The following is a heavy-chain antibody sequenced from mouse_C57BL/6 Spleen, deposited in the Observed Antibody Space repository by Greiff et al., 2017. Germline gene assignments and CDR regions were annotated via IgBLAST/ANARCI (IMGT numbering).Heavy chain of an antibody. J-gene: IGHJ2*01. CDR1: GYAFSSSW. CDR2: IYPGDGDT. CDR3: ARSTMVAFDY. V-gene: IGHV1-82*01. Sequence: VQLQQSGPELVKPRASVKISCKASGYAFSSSWMNWVKQRPGKGLEWIGRIYPGDGDTNYNGKFKGKATLTADKSSSTAYMQLSSLTSEDSAVYFCARSTMVAFDYWGQGTTLTVSS. D-gene: IGHD2-2*01.